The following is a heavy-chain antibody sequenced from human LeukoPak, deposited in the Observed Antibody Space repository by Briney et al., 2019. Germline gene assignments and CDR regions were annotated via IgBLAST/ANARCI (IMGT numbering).Heavy chain of an antibody. V-gene: IGHV3-7*01. D-gene: IGHD4-17*01. CDR3: ARERFFDY. Sequence: GGSLRLSCAASGFTFSNYWMSWARLTPGKGLEWVANIKEDESEKHYVDSVKGRFTISRDNAKNSLYLQMDSLRVEDTAVYYCARERFFDYWGQGTLVTVSS. CDR1: GFTFSNYW. CDR2: IKEDESEK. J-gene: IGHJ4*02.